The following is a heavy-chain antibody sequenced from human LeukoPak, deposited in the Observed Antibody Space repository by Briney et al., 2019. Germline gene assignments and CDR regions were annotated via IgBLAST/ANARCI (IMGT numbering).Heavy chain of an antibody. V-gene: IGHV1-58*02. J-gene: IGHJ6*02. Sequence: ASVKVSCKASGFTFTSSAMQWVRQARGQRLEWIGWIVVGSGNTNYAQKFQERVTITRDMSTSTAYMELSILRSEDTAVYYCAARRSVTSNLKGLWGPGTKVHVSS. D-gene: IGHD3-10*01. CDR2: IVVGSGNT. CDR3: AARRSVTSNLKGL. CDR1: GFTFTSSA.